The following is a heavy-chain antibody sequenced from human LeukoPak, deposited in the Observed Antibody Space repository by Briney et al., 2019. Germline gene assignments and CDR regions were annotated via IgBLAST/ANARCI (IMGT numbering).Heavy chain of an antibody. V-gene: IGHV4-59*01. CDR1: GGSISSYY. D-gene: IGHD3-22*01. J-gene: IGHJ4*02. CDR3: ARYDSSGRTFDS. CDR2: FSNSGNT. Sequence: PSETLSLTCTVSGGSISSYYWSWVRQPPGKGLEWIGYFSNSGNTNYNPSLKSRVTISGDTSTNQFFLKLSSVTAADTAVYFCARYDSSGRTFDSWGQGTLVTVSS.